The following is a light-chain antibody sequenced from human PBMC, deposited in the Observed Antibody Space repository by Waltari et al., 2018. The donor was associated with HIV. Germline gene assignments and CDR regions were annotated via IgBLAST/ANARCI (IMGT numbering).Light chain of an antibody. CDR2: DVN. CDR1: SDSVSTGHF. J-gene: IGLJ3*02. Sequence: QTVVTHEPSFSVSPGGTVTVTCALTSDSVSTGHFPSWYRQAPGQPPRTLIYDVNSRSSGVPDRFSGSITGGKAVLTITGAQADDECVYYWLLFVSASWVFGGGTKVTV. V-gene: IGLV8-61*01. CDR3: LLFVSASWV.